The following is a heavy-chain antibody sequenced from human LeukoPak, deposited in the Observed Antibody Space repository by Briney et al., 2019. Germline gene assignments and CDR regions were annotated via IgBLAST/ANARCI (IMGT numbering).Heavy chain of an antibody. J-gene: IGHJ4*02. CDR3: ARDLDISGYSFDY. V-gene: IGHV3-23*01. Sequence: GGSLRLSCAVSGFDLNNYAMSWVRQAPGRGLEWVATVTGTSHRTYYSDSLKGRFTISRDNSKNTLYLQMNSLRAEDTAVYFCARDLDISGYSFDYWGQGTLVTVSS. D-gene: IGHD3-22*01. CDR2: VTGTSHRT. CDR1: GFDLNNYA.